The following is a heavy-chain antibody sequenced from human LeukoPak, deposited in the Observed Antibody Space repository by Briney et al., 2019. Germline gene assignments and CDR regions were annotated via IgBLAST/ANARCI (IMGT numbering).Heavy chain of an antibody. Sequence: GGSLRLSCAASGFTFSSYGMHWVRQAPVKGLEWVAVIWYDGSNKYYADSVKGRFTISRDNSKNTLYLQMNSLRAEDTAVYYCASSGIQNDYWGQGTLVTVSS. V-gene: IGHV3-33*01. J-gene: IGHJ4*02. CDR1: GFTFSSYG. CDR2: IWYDGSNK. CDR3: ASSGIQNDY. D-gene: IGHD3-10*01.